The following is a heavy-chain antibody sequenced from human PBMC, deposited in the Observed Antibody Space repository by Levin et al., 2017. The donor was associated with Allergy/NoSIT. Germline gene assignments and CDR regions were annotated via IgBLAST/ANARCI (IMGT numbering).Heavy chain of an antibody. Sequence: PGGSLRLSCAASGFTFDDYGMSWVRQAPGKGLEWVSGINWNGGSTGYADSVKGRFTISRDNAKNSLYLQMNSLRAEDTALYYCARDWGSSWLDNFDYWGQGTLVTVSS. CDR2: INWNGGST. V-gene: IGHV3-20*04. D-gene: IGHD6-13*01. CDR1: GFTFDDYG. CDR3: ARDWGSSWLDNFDY. J-gene: IGHJ4*02.